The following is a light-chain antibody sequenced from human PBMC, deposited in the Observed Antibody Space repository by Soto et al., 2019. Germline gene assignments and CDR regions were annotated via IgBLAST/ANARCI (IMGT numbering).Light chain of an antibody. J-gene: IGLJ2*01. CDR3: SSYGGSNNYVL. Sequence: QSVLTQSPSASGSPGQSVTISCTGTSSDVGMYNYVSWYQQHPGKAPKLMIYEVTKRPSGVPDRFSGSKSGNTASLTVSGLHPEDEADYYCSSYGGSNNYVLFGGGTKLTVL. CDR2: EVT. V-gene: IGLV2-8*01. CDR1: SSDVGMYNY.